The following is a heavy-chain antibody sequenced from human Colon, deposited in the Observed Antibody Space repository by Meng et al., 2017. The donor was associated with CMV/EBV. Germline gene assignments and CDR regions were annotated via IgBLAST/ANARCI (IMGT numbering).Heavy chain of an antibody. J-gene: IGHJ3*02. CDR3: ASGGMATIAAFDI. V-gene: IGHV3-23*01. Sequence: GGSLRLSCAASGFSFNSYAMNWVRQAPGKGLEWVSGISDRGGTTYYDDSVRGRFIISRDYSERTLSLQMNSLRAEDTAVYYCASGGMATIAAFDIWGQGTMVTVSS. CDR2: ISDRGGTT. D-gene: IGHD5-24*01. CDR1: GFSFNSYA.